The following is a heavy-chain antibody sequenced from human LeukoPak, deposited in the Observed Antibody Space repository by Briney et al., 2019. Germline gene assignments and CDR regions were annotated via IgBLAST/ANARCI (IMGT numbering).Heavy chain of an antibody. Sequence: GRSLRLSCAASGFTFSSYGMHWVRQAPGKGLEWVAVISYDGSNKYYADSVKGRFTISRDNSKNTLYLQMNSLRAEDTAVYYCAKDHTALRLRFSAWEFDPWGQGTLVTVSS. J-gene: IGHJ5*02. D-gene: IGHD5-12*01. V-gene: IGHV3-30*18. CDR2: ISYDGSNK. CDR1: GFTFSSYG. CDR3: AKDHTALRLRFSAWEFDP.